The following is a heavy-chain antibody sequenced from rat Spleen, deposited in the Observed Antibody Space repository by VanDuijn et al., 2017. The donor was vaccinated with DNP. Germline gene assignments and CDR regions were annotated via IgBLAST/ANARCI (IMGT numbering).Heavy chain of an antibody. CDR2: ISYSGRT. J-gene: IGHJ2*01. CDR1: GYSITSGY. V-gene: IGHV3-1*01. Sequence: EVQLQESGPGLVKSSQSFSLTCSVTGYSITSGYWGWIRQFPGNKMEYIGHISYSGRTSHNPSLKRRISITRDTSKNQFFLQLNSVTTEDTATYYCARWGDYFDYWGQGVMVTVSS. CDR3: ARWGDYFDY.